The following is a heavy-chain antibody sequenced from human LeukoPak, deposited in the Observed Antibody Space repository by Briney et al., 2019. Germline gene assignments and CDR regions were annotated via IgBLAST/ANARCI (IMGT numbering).Heavy chain of an antibody. V-gene: IGHV3-7*01. CDR2: IKQDGSDK. D-gene: IGHD1-1*01. J-gene: IGHJ3*02. CDR1: GFIITSDW. Sequence: PGGSLRLSCEASGFIITSDWMSWVRQAPGKRPEWVANIKQDGSDKYYLDSVKGRFTISRDNAKNSLYLQMNSLRDEDTAMYYCVRGGGTLDMWGQETMVTVSS. CDR3: VRGGGTLDM.